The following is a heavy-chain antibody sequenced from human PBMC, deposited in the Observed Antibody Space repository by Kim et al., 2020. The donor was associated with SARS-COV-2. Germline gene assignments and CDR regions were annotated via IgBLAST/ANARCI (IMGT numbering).Heavy chain of an antibody. V-gene: IGHV3-23*01. Sequence: TDDADSVKGRFTNSRDNSQRTLHLQMNSLRAEDTAIYYCAKLTGASPIDYWGQGTLVTVSS. D-gene: IGHD1-20*01. CDR2: T. J-gene: IGHJ4*02. CDR3: AKLTGASPIDY.